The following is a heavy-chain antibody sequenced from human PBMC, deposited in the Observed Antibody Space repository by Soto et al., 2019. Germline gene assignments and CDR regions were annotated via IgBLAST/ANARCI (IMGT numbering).Heavy chain of an antibody. CDR2: ISAYNGNT. CDR3: ERYDSSGYPLDY. J-gene: IGHJ4*02. CDR1: GYTFTSYA. Sequence: QVQLVQSGAEVKKPGASVKVSCKASGYTFTSYAISWVRQAPGQGLEWMEWISAYNGNTNYAQKLQGRVTMTTDKSTNTDYMELRGLSSDDTDVYYGERYDSSGYPLDYWGQGTLVTVSS. D-gene: IGHD3-22*01. V-gene: IGHV1-18*01.